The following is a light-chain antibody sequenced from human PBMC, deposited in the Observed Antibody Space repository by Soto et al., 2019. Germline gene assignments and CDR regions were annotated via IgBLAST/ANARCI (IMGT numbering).Light chain of an antibody. Sequence: QSVLTQPPSASGTPGQGVTISCSGSTSNIGSNYVYWYQQLPGTAPKLLIYRNNQRPSGVPDRFSGSKSGTSATLGITGLQTGDEADYYCGTWDSSLSAVVFGGGTKLTVL. V-gene: IGLV1-47*01. CDR1: TSNIGSNY. CDR3: GTWDSSLSAVV. J-gene: IGLJ2*01. CDR2: RNN.